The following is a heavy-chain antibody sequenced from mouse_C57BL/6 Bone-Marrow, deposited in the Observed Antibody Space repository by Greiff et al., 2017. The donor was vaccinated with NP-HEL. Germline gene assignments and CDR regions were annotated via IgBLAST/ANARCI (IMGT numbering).Heavy chain of an antibody. CDR3: ARYGTTVVDYFDD. J-gene: IGHJ2*01. D-gene: IGHD1-1*01. Sequence: VQLQQSGPELVKPGASVKISCKASGYSFTGYYMNWVKQSPEKSLEWIGEINPSTGGTTYNQKFKAKATLTVDKSSSTAYMQLKSLTSEDSAVYYGARYGTTVVDYFDDWGQGTTLTVSS. V-gene: IGHV1-42*01. CDR1: GYSFTGYY. CDR2: INPSTGGT.